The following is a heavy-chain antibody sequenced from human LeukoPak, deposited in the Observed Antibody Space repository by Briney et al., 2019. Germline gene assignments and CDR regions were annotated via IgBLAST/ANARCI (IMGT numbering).Heavy chain of an antibody. CDR3: ARGVWVWSVGYYFDY. Sequence: GGSLRLSCAASGFTFSSYWMSWVRQAPGKGLEWVANIKQDGSEKYYVDSVKGRFTISRDNAKNSLYLQMNSLRAEDTAVYYCARGVWVWSVGYYFDYWGQGTLVTVSS. J-gene: IGHJ4*02. CDR1: GFTFSSYW. V-gene: IGHV3-7*01. D-gene: IGHD3-16*01. CDR2: IKQDGSEK.